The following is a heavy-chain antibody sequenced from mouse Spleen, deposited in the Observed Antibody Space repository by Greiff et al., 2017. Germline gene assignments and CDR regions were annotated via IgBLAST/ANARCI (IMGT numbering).Heavy chain of an antibody. CDR1: GYTFTSYW. Sequence: QVQLQQPGAELVMPGASVKLSCKASGYTFTSYWMHWVKQRPGQGLEWIGEIDPSDSYTNYNQKFKGKATLTVDKSSSTAYMQLSSLTSEDSAVYYCARFMITTGYYYAMDYWGQGTSVTVSS. D-gene: IGHD2-4*01. CDR3: ARFMITTGYYYAMDY. CDR2: IDPSDSYT. V-gene: IGHV1-69*01. J-gene: IGHJ4*01.